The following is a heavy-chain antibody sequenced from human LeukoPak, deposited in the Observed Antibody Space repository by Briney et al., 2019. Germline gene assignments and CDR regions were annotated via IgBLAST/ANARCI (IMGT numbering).Heavy chain of an antibody. CDR2: ISYDGSNK. J-gene: IGHJ4*02. CDR3: ARGWVSYCGGDCYHDY. CDR1: GFTFSSYA. V-gene: IGHV3-30-3*01. Sequence: GGSLRLSCAASGFTFSSYAMHWVRQAPGKGLEWVAVISYDGSNKYYADSVKGRFTISRDNSKNTLYLQMNSLRAEDTAVYYCARGWVSYCGGDCYHDYWGQGTLVTVSS. D-gene: IGHD2-21*02.